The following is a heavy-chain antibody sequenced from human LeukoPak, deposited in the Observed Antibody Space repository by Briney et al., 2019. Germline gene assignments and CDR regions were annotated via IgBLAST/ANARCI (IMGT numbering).Heavy chain of an antibody. CDR3: ARAGYYDSSGNNWFDP. CDR1: GGSISSSH. J-gene: IGHJ5*02. Sequence: SETLSLTCTVSGGSISSSHWSWIRQPAGKGLEWIGRLHTSGTTNYNPSLKSRVTMSVDTSKNQFSLKLSSVTAADTAVYYCARAGYYDSSGNNWFDPWGQGTLVTVSS. V-gene: IGHV4-4*07. CDR2: LHTSGTT. D-gene: IGHD3-22*01.